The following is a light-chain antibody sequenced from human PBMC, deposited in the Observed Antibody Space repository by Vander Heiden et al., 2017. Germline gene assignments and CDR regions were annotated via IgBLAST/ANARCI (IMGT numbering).Light chain of an antibody. CDR1: QSISSY. V-gene: IGKV1-39*01. CDR2: AAS. J-gene: IGKJ1*01. Sequence: DIQMTQSPSSLSASVGDRVTITCRASQSISSYLNWYQQKPGKAPKLLIYAASSLQSGVPSRFSGSGSGTDFTLTISRRQPEDFATYYCQQRDSTLGTFGQGTKVEIK. CDR3: QQRDSTLGT.